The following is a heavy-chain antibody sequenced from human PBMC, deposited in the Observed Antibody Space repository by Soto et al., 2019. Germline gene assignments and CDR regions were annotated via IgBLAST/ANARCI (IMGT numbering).Heavy chain of an antibody. V-gene: IGHV3-33*01. CDR2: IWYDGSNK. CDR1: GFTFSSYG. D-gene: IGHD2-8*01. Sequence: GGSLRLSCAASGFTFSSYGMHWVRQAPGKGLEWVAVIWYDGSNKYYADSVKGRFTISRDNSKNTLYLQMNSLRAEDTAVYYCARVKGYCTNGVCVPFSAFDIWGQGTMVTVSS. J-gene: IGHJ3*02. CDR3: ARVKGYCTNGVCVPFSAFDI.